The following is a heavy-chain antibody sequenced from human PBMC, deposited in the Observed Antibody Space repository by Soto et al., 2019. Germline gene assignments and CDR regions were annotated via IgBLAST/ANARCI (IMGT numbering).Heavy chain of an antibody. V-gene: IGHV4-38-2*01. CDR3: ARVGGSYLGFDY. D-gene: IGHD1-26*01. J-gene: IGHJ4*02. Sequence: SETLSLTCAVSGYSISSGYYWGWIRQPPGKGLEWIGSIYHSGSTYYNPSLKSRVTISVDTSKSQFSLKLSSVTAADTAVYYCARVGGSYLGFDYWGQGTLVTV. CDR2: IYHSGST. CDR1: GYSISSGYY.